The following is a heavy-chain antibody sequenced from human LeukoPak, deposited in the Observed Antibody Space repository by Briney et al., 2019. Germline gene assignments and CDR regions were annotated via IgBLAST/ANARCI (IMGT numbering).Heavy chain of an antibody. D-gene: IGHD2-2*01. J-gene: IGHJ6*04. V-gene: IGHV3-33*01. CDR2: IWYDGSNK. CDR1: GFTFSSYG. CDR3: ARDRHLGYCSSTSCPDYYGMDV. Sequence: GGSLRLSCAASGFTFSSYGMHWVRRAPGKGLEWVAVIWYDGSNKYYADSVKGRFTISRDNSKNTLYLQMNSLRAEDTAVYYCARDRHLGYCSSTSCPDYYGMDVWGKGTTVTVSS.